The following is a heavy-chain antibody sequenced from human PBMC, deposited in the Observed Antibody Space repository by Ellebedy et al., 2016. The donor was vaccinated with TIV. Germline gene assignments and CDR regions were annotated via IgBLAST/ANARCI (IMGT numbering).Heavy chain of an antibody. Sequence: ASVKVSCXASGYTFTGYYMHWVRQAPGQGLEWMGIINPSGGSTSYAQKFQGRVTMTRDTSTSTVYMELSSLRSEDTAVYYCARGRGRLELREWFDPWGQGTLVTVSS. D-gene: IGHD1-7*01. CDR2: INPSGGST. CDR3: ARGRGRLELREWFDP. CDR1: GYTFTGYY. J-gene: IGHJ5*02. V-gene: IGHV1-46*01.